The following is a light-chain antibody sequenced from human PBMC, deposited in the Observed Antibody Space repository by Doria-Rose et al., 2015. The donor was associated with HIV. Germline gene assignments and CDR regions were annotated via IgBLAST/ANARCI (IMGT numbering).Light chain of an antibody. CDR2: EVN. V-gene: IGLV2-23*02. CDR3: CSYAGTSYV. CDR1: SSDVGSYDL. J-gene: IGLJ1*01. Sequence: QPVLTQPASVSGSPGQSITISCTGTSSDVGSYDLVSWYQQHPGKAPKLMIYEVNKRPSGVSNRFSGSKSGNTASLTISGLQAEDEADYYCCSYAGTSYVFGTGTKVTAL.